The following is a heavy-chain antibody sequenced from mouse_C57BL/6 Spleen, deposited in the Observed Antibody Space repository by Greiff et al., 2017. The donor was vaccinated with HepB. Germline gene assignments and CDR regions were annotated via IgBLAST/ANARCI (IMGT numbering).Heavy chain of an antibody. Sequence: VQLKESGGDLVQPGGSLKLSCAASGFTFSSYGMSWVRQTPDKRLEWVATISSGGSYTYYPDSVKGRFTISRDNAKNTLYLQMSSLKSEDTAMYYCARHEGGSYFDYWGQGTTLTVSS. CDR3: ARHEGGSYFDY. V-gene: IGHV5-6*01. J-gene: IGHJ2*01. CDR1: GFTFSSYG. D-gene: IGHD1-1*01. CDR2: ISSGGSYT.